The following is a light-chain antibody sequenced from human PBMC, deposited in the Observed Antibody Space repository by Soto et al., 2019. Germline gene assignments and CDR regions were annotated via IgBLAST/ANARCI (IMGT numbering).Light chain of an antibody. CDR2: GAS. CDR1: QSVSSK. CDR3: QQYDRSPRT. J-gene: IGKJ1*01. Sequence: ETVMTQSPATLSVSPGERATLSCRASQSVSSKLAWYQQKPGQAPRLLIYGASTRATGIPARFSGSGSGTDFTLTISRLEPEDFAVYYCQQYDRSPRTFGQGTKVDIK. V-gene: IGKV3D-15*01.